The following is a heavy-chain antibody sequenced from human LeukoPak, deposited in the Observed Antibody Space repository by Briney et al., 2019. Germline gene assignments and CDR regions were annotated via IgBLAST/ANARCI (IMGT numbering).Heavy chain of an antibody. CDR1: GFTFSNAW. J-gene: IGHJ4*02. V-gene: IGHV3-48*04. Sequence: GGSLRLSCAASGFTFSNAWMNWVRQAPGKGLEWVSYISTSGRTIYYADSVKGRLTISRDNAKNSLYLQMNSLRAEDAAVYYCARGYFLGFDYWGQGTLVTVSS. CDR3: ARGYFLGFDY. CDR2: ISTSGRTI. D-gene: IGHD2/OR15-2a*01.